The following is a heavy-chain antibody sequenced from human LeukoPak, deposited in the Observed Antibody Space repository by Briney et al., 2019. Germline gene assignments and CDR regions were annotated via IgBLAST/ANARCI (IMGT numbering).Heavy chain of an antibody. D-gene: IGHD3-3*01. J-gene: IGHJ6*03. Sequence: SETLSLTCAVSGGSISSNSYYWGWIRQPPGKGLEWIGSIYYSGSTYYNPSLKSRVTISVDTSKNQFSLKLSSVTAADTAVYYCARGVYDFWSGPYYYYYMDVWGKGTTVTVSS. CDR3: ARGVYDFWSGPYYYYYMDV. CDR1: GGSISSNSYY. V-gene: IGHV4-39*07. CDR2: IYYSGST.